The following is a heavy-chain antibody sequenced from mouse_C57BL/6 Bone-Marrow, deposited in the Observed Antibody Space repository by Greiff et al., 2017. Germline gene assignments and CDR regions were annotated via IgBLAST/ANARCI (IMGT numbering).Heavy chain of an antibody. Sequence: QVQLQQPGAELVRPGTSVKLSCKASGYTFTSYWMHWVKQRPGQGLEWIGVIDPSDSYTNYNQQFKGKATLTVDTSSSTAYMQLSSLTSEDSAVYYCAIWDAYAKGDWGQGTSVTVSA. J-gene: IGHJ4*01. D-gene: IGHD4-1*01. CDR1: GYTFTSYW. CDR2: IDPSDSYT. V-gene: IGHV1-59*01. CDR3: AIWDAYAKGD.